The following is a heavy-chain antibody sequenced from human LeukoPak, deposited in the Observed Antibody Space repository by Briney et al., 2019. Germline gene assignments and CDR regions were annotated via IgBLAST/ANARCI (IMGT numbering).Heavy chain of an antibody. CDR3: ARASMVRGRNWFDP. D-gene: IGHD3-10*01. Sequence: SETLSLTCAVYGGSFSGYYWSWIRQPPGKGLEWIGEINHSGSTYYNPSLKSRVTISVDTSKNQFSLKLSSVTAADTAVYYCARASMVRGRNWFDPWGQGTLVTVSS. CDR2: INHSGST. CDR1: GGSFSGYY. V-gene: IGHV4-34*01. J-gene: IGHJ5*02.